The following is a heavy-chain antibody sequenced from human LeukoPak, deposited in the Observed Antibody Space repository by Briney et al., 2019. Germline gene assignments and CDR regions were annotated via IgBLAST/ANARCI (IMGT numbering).Heavy chain of an antibody. CDR2: IYPGDSDI. J-gene: IGHJ4*02. Sequence: GESLKISCKGSGYSFNRYWIGWVRQMPGKGLEWMGIIYPGDSDIRYSPSFQGQVTISADKSISTAYLQWSSLKASDTAMYYCARLGPDTSSWYPFAYWGQGNLVTVSS. V-gene: IGHV5-51*01. CDR3: ARLGPDTSSWYPFAY. CDR1: GYSFNRYW. D-gene: IGHD6-13*01.